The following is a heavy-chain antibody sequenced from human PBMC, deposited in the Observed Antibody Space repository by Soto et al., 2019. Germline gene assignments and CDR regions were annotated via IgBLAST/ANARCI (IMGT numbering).Heavy chain of an antibody. CDR1: GGSISSYY. Sequence: PSETLSLTCTVSGGSISSYYWSWIRQPPGKGLEWIGYIYYSGSTNYNPSLKSRVTISVDTSKNQFSLKLSSVTAADTAVYYCARDGGVSGPNWHFDLWGRGALVTVSS. CDR2: IYYSGST. V-gene: IGHV4-59*01. CDR3: ARDGGVSGPNWHFDL. D-gene: IGHD3-16*01. J-gene: IGHJ2*01.